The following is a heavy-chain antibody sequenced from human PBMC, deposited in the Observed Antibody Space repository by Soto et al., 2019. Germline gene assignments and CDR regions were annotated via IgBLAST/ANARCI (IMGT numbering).Heavy chain of an antibody. CDR3: ARVFSSGSGWMYYFDF. CDR1: SDSIAGENW. J-gene: IGHJ4*02. D-gene: IGHD6-19*01. Sequence: QVQLQESGPGLVKPSETLSLTCTVSSDSIAGENWWSWVRQPPGLGLEWIGEVFHTGGTNYNPSLQSRVTIEVDKSKTQFSLKLISATAADTAVYYCARVFSSGSGWMYYFDFWGQGTLVSVSS. CDR2: VFHTGGT. V-gene: IGHV4-4*02.